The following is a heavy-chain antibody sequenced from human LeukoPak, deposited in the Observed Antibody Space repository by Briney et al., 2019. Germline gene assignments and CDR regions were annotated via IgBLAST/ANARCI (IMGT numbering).Heavy chain of an antibody. D-gene: IGHD1-26*01. J-gene: IGHJ4*02. V-gene: IGHV3-23*01. CDR1: GFTFSIYG. CDR2: MSGSGGST. CDR3: AKDRLGALLYFDS. Sequence: PGGSLRLSCAASGFTFSIYGMSWVRQAPGRGLEWVSAMSGSGGSTYYADSVKGRFTISRDSSMNTLYLQMNSLRAEDAAVYSCAKDRLGALLYFDSWGQGTLVTVSS.